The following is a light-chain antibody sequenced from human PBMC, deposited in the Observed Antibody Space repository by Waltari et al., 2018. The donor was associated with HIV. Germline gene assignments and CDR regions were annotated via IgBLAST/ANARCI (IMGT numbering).Light chain of an antibody. V-gene: IGKV3-20*01. CDR3: QQFAGSVWT. J-gene: IGKJ1*01. CDR1: QSVSDSY. Sequence: EIVLKQSPGTLYLSPGERATLYCRASQSVSDSYLVWYQQKPGQSPRLLIYGASNRATGIPDRFSGSGSGTDFTLTISRLDPEDFAVYYCQQFAGSVWTFGQGTRVEIK. CDR2: GAS.